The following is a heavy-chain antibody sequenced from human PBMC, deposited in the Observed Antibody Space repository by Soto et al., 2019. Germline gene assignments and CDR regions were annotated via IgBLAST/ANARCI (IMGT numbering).Heavy chain of an antibody. CDR1: GYTFTSYG. CDR3: ARDQVAYCGGGCYSRP. D-gene: IGHD2-21*02. Sequence: ASVKVSCKASGYTFTSYGISWVRQAPGQGLEWMGWISAYNGNTNYAQKLQGRVTMTTDTSTSTAYMELRSLRSDDTAVYYCARDQVAYCGGGCYSRPWGQGTLVTVSS. J-gene: IGHJ5*02. V-gene: IGHV1-18*01. CDR2: ISAYNGNT.